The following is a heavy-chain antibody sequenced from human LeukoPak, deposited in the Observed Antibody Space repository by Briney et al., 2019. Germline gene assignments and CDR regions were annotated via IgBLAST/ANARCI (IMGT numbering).Heavy chain of an antibody. CDR2: IYYSGST. CDR3: ARAKREIFTSSSFYFDY. V-gene: IGHV4-39*01. J-gene: IGHJ4*01. D-gene: IGHD6-6*01. CDR1: GGSISSSSYY. Sequence: PSETLSLTCTVSGGSISSSSYYWGWIRQPPGKGLEWIGSIYYSGSTYYNPSLKSRVTISVDTSKNRFSLKLSSVTAADTAVYYCARAKREIFTSSSFYFDYWGHGILVSVSS.